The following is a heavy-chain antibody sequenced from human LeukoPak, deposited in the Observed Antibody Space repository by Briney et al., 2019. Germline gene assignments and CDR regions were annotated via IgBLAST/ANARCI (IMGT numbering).Heavy chain of an antibody. CDR3: ARLRTFYDFWSGCFDY. CDR2: INHSGST. D-gene: IGHD3-3*01. V-gene: IGHV4-34*01. Sequence: PSETLSLTCAVYGGSLSGYYWSWMRQPPGKGLEWIGEINHSGSTNYNPSLKSRVTISVDTSKNQFSLKLSSVTAADAAVYYCARLRTFYDFWSGCFDYWGQGTLVTVSS. J-gene: IGHJ4*02. CDR1: GGSLSGYY.